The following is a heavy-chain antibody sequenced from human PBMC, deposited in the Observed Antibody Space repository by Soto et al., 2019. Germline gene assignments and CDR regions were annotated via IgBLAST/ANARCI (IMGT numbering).Heavy chain of an antibody. CDR1: GFTFDDYA. V-gene: IGHV3-9*01. D-gene: IGHD1-26*01. J-gene: IGHJ4*02. Sequence: GGSLRLSCAASGFTFDDYAMHWVRQGPGKGLEWVSGISWNSDMITYADSVKGRFTVSRDNAKNSLDLEMNSLRVEDTALYYCVKDTYILVGATHLDSWGQGTLVTVYS. CDR3: VKDTYILVGATHLDS. CDR2: ISWNSDMI.